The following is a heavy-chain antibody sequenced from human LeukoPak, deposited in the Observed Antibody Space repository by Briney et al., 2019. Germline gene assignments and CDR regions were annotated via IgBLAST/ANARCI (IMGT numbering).Heavy chain of an antibody. V-gene: IGHV4-59*08. J-gene: IGHJ6*02. CDR3: ARLGYCSSTSCYTPYYYGMDV. CDR1: GGSFSGYY. CDR2: IYYSGST. Sequence: SETLSHTCAVYGGSFSGYYWSWIRQPPGKGLEWIGYIYYSGSTNYNPSLKSRVTISVDTSKNQFSLKLSSVTAADTAVYYCARLGYCSSTSCYTPYYYGMDVWGQGTTVTVSS. D-gene: IGHD2-2*02.